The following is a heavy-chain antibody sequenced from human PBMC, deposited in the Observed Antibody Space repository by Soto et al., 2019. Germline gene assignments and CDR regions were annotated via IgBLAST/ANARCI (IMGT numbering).Heavy chain of an antibody. D-gene: IGHD5-18*01. CDR2: IYYSGST. J-gene: IGHJ4*02. Sequence: SETLSLTCAVYGGSFNTYYWSWIRQPPGKGLEWIGYIYYSGSTNYNPSLKSRVTISVDTSKNQFSLKLSSVTAADTAVYYCARGYSYGPHPFDYWGQGTLVTVSS. CDR3: ARGYSYGPHPFDY. CDR1: GGSFNTYY. V-gene: IGHV4-59*01.